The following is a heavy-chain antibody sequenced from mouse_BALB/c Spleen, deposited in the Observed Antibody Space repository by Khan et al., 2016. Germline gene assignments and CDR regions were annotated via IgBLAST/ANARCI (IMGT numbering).Heavy chain of an antibody. V-gene: IGHV6-6*01. D-gene: IGHD2-4*01. CDR3: TKSDYDWYFDV. Sequence: EVKLEVSGGGLVQPGGSMKLSCAASGFTFSDAWMDWVRQSPGKGLEWVAEIRSKANNRATYYAESVKGRFTISGDDSKSSIYLQMNSLRAEDTGIYYCTKSDYDWYFDVWGAGTTVTVSS. J-gene: IGHJ1*01. CDR2: IRSKANNRAT. CDR1: GFTFSDAW.